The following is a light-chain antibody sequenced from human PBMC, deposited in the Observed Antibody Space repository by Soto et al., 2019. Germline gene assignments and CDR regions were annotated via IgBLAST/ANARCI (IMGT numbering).Light chain of an antibody. J-gene: IGLJ2*01. Sequence: QPVLTQPPSASVTPGQRVTISCSGSTSNIGSNTVSWYQHFPGTAPKLLIYRDNQRPSGVPDRFSGAKSGTSASLAISGLQSEDEADYFCAAWDDSLNGHVVFGGGTKVTVL. CDR2: RDN. V-gene: IGLV1-44*01. CDR1: TSNIGSNT. CDR3: AAWDDSLNGHVV.